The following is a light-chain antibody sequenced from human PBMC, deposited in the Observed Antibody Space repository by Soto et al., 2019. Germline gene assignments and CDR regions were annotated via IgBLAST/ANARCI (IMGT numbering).Light chain of an antibody. CDR1: VLAKKY. CDR2: NDS. V-gene: IGLV3-27*01. J-gene: IGLJ2*01. CDR3: YSAAGINLVV. Sequence: SYELTQPSSVSVSPGQTARITCSGDVLAKKYARWFQQKPGQAPVLLIYNDSERPAGIPERFSGSTSGSTVTLTISGAQVEDEADYYCYSAAGINLVVFGGGTKRTVL.